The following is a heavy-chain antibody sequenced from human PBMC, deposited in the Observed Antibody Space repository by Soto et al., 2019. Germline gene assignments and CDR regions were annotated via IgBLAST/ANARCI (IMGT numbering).Heavy chain of an antibody. V-gene: IGHV1-69*01. CDR1: GGIFSDYA. J-gene: IGHJ4*02. Sequence: QVQLVQSGAEVRRPGSSVKVSCKTSGGIFSDYALSWMRQAPGQGLEWMGRVIPIFGTTIYAQKFHGRVTITADESTSTAFMELSRLRSEDTAVYYCARQMNRGVIFDYWGQGTLVTVSS. D-gene: IGHD3-10*01. CDR3: ARQMNRGVIFDY. CDR2: VIPIFGTT.